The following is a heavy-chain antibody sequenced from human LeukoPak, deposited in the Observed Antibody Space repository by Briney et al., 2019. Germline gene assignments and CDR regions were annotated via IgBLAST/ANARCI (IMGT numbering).Heavy chain of an antibody. J-gene: IGHJ3*02. CDR1: GFTFSRCG. CDR2: IWYDGSNK. CDR3: ARDPPMYYYDEPGSRDAFDI. V-gene: IGHV3-33*01. D-gene: IGHD3-22*01. Sequence: GRSLRLSCAASGFTFSRCGMHWVRQAPGKGLEWVAVIWYDGSNKYYAESVKGRSTISRDNSKNTLHLQMNSLRAEDTAVYYCARDPPMYYYDEPGSRDAFDIWGQGTMVTVSS.